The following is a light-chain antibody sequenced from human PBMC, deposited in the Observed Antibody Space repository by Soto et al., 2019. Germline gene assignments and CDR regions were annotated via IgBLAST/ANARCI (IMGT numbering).Light chain of an antibody. V-gene: IGKV1-39*01. CDR3: QQTYSTGIFT. CDR2: AVS. CDR1: QTISTY. Sequence: DIQMTQSPSSLSASVGDRVTITCRASQTISTYLNWYQQKPGKAPKLLIDAVSSLQSGVPARFSSSGSGTDFTLTISSLQPEDFATYYCQQTYSTGIFTFGPGTKVDFK. J-gene: IGKJ3*01.